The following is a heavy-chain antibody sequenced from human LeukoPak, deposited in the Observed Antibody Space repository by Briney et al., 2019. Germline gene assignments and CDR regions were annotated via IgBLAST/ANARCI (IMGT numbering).Heavy chain of an antibody. CDR1: GLSVGSKY. V-gene: IGHV3-53*01. Sequence: PGGSLRLSCAASGLSVGSKYMSWVRQAPGKGLEWVSGIFSGESAYHADSVKGRFTISRDNSKNTLYLQMNSLRPEGTAVYFCASLMTTTHYYYMDVWGQGTTVTVSS. J-gene: IGHJ6*03. CDR2: IFSGESA. CDR3: ASLMTTTHYYYMDV. D-gene: IGHD1-1*01.